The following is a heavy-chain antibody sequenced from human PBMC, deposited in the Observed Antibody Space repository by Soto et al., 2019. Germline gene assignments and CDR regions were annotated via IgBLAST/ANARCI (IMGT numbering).Heavy chain of an antibody. CDR1: GYTFTSYG. V-gene: IGHV1-18*03. CDR2: ISAYNGNT. D-gene: IGHD2-2*02. Sequence: AAVKVSCKASGYTFTSYGISWVRQAPGQGLEWMGWISAYNGNTNYAQKLQGRVTMTTDTSTSTAYMELRSLRSDDMAVYYCARRSYCSSTSCYIFDYWGQGTLVTVSS. J-gene: IGHJ4*02. CDR3: ARRSYCSSTSCYIFDY.